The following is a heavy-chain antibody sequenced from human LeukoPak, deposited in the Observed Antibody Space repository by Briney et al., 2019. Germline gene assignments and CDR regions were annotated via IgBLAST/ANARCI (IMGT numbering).Heavy chain of an antibody. Sequence: SETLSPTCAVSGYPISSGYYWGWIRQPPGKGLEWIGSIYHSGSTYYNPSLKSRVTISVDTSKNQFSLKLSSVTAADTAVYYCAGSYDAFDIWGQGTMVTVSS. V-gene: IGHV4-38-2*01. J-gene: IGHJ3*02. CDR3: AGSYDAFDI. CDR1: GYPISSGYY. D-gene: IGHD2-15*01. CDR2: IYHSGST.